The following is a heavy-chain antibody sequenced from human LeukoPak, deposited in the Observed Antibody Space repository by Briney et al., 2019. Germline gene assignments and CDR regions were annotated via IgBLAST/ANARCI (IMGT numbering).Heavy chain of an antibody. J-gene: IGHJ4*02. V-gene: IGHV4-4*09. CDR2: ISPRGST. Sequence: PWETLSLTCAVSGGSISSYYWRWIRQPPAKELDWIGSISPRGSTNYNPSLKSRVTISVDPSKNQLYLNLSSVTAADTAVYYCARLYCTNGVCYLGYWGQGTLVTVSS. CDR3: ARLYCTNGVCYLGY. D-gene: IGHD2-8*01. CDR1: GGSISSYY.